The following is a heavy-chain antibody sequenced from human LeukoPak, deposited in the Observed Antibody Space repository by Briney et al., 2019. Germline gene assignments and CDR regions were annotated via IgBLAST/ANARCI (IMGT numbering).Heavy chain of an antibody. CDR3: ARPAAGGTPYNWFDP. CDR2: INPNSGGT. Sequence: ASVKVSCKASGYTFTGYYMHWVRQAPGQGLEWMGWINPNSGGTNYAQKFQGWVTMTRDTSISTAYMELSRLRSDDTAVYYCARPAAGGTPYNWFDPWGQGTLVTVSS. J-gene: IGHJ5*02. D-gene: IGHD3-16*01. CDR1: GYTFTGYY. V-gene: IGHV1-2*04.